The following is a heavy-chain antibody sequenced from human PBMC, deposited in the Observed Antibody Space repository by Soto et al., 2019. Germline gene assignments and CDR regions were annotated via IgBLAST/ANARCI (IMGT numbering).Heavy chain of an antibody. D-gene: IGHD5-18*01. CDR3: AREEEYSYGYFDY. CDR2: TRNKANSYTT. Sequence: GGSLRLSCAASGFTFSDHYMDWVRQAPGKGLEWVGRTRNKANSYTTEYAASVKGRFTISRDDSKNSLYLQMNSLKTEDTAVYYCAREEEYSYGYFDYWGPGTLVTVSS. J-gene: IGHJ4*02. V-gene: IGHV3-72*01. CDR1: GFTFSDHY.